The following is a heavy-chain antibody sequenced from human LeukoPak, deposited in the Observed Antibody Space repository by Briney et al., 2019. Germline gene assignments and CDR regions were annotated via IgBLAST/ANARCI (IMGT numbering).Heavy chain of an antibody. D-gene: IGHD2-2*01. J-gene: IGHJ5*02. CDR2: INHSGST. V-gene: IGHV4-34*01. Sequence: SETLSLTCAVYGGSFSGYYWSWIRQPPGKGLEWIGEINHSGSTNFNPSLKSRVTISVDTSKNQFSLKLSSVTAADTAVYYCARGLGRKGQNLLGYCSSTSCLNWFDPWGQGTLVTVSS. CDR3: ARGLGRKGQNLLGYCSSTSCLNWFDP. CDR1: GGSFSGYY.